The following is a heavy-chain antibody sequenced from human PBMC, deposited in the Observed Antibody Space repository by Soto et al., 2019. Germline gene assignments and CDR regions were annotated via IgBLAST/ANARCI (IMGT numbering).Heavy chain of an antibody. D-gene: IGHD3-22*01. CDR1: GFTFSNAW. J-gene: IGHJ4*02. CDR3: TTGPYYYDSSGYPKSIDY. V-gene: IGHV3-15*07. Sequence: EVQLVESGGGLVKPGGSLRLSCAASGFTFSNAWMNWVRQAPGKGLEWVGRIKSKTDGGTTDYAAPVKGRFTISRDDSKNTLYLQMNSLKTEDTAVYYCTTGPYYYDSSGYPKSIDYWGQGTLVTVSS. CDR2: IKSKTDGGTT.